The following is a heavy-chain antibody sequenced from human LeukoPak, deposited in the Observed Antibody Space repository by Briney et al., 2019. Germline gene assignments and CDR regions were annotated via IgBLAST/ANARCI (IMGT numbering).Heavy chain of an antibody. D-gene: IGHD2-2*02. Sequence: PGGSLRLSCAASGFTFSSYSMNWVRQAPGKGLEWVSSISSSSSYIYYPDSVKGRFTISRDNAKNSLYLQMNSLRAEDTAVYYCARDQGYCSSASCFTHYFDYWGQGTLVTVSS. V-gene: IGHV3-21*01. CDR3: ARDQGYCSSASCFTHYFDY. CDR2: ISSSSSYI. J-gene: IGHJ4*02. CDR1: GFTFSSYS.